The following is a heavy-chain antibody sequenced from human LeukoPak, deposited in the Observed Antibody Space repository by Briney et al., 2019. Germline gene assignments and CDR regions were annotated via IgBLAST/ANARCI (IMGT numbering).Heavy chain of an antibody. D-gene: IGHD3-10*01. J-gene: IGHJ4*02. CDR3: AREITRRGSGSGFDY. V-gene: IGHV1-18*01. Sequence: KLQGRVTMTTDTSTSTAYMELRSLRSDDTAVYYCAREITRRGSGSGFDYWGQGTLVTVSS.